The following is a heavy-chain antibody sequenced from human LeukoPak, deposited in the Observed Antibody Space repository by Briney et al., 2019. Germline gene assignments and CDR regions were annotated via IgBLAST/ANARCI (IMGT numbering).Heavy chain of an antibody. CDR2: ISYDGSNK. J-gene: IGHJ6*02. CDR1: GFTFSSYA. D-gene: IGHD2-2*01. V-gene: IGHV3-30*04. Sequence: GGSLRLPCAASGFTFSSYAMHWVRQAPGKGLEWVAVISYDGSNKYYADSVKGRFTISRDNSKNTLYLQMNSLRAEDTAVYYCARERVVPAAADPYYYYYGMDVWGQGTTVTVSS. CDR3: ARERVVPAAADPYYYYYGMDV.